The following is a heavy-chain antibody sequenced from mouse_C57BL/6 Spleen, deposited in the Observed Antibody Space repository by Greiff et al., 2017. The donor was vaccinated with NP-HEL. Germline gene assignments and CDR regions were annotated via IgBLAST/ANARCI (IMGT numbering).Heavy chain of an antibody. CDR3: ARRGVWKYFDV. CDR2: IYPGGGYT. J-gene: IGHJ1*03. Sequence: QVQLQQSGAELVRPGTSVKMSCKASGYTFTNYWIGWAKQRPGHGLEWIGDIYPGGGYTNYNEKFKGKATLTADKSSSTAYMQFSSLTSEDSAIYDCARRGVWKYFDVGGTGTTVTVSS. D-gene: IGHD2-10*02. CDR1: GYTFTNYW. V-gene: IGHV1-63*01.